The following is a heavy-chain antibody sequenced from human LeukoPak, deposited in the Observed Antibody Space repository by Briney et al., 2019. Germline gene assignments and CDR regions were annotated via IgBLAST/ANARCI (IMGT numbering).Heavy chain of an antibody. Sequence: PSETLSLTCTVSGGSISSSSYYWGWIRQPPGKGLEWIGSIYYSGSTYYNPSLKSRVTISVDTSKNQFSLKLSSVTAADTAVYYCARSRLMELGYAFDIWGQGTMVTVSS. CDR1: GGSISSSSYY. J-gene: IGHJ3*02. V-gene: IGHV4-39*07. D-gene: IGHD1-7*01. CDR3: ARSRLMELGYAFDI. CDR2: IYYSGST.